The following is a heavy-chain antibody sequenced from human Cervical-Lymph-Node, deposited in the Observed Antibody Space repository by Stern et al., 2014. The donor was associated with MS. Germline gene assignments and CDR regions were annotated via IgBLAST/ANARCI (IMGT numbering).Heavy chain of an antibody. D-gene: IGHD4-17*01. CDR2: IYHSGST. Sequence: VQLVESGSGLVKPSQTLSLTCAVSGGSISSGGYSWSWIRQPPGKGLEWIGYIYHSGSTYYHPSLKSRVTISVDRSKNQFSLMLSSVTAADTAVYYCARSSTVTPNAFDIWGQGTMVTVSS. CDR1: GGSISSGGYS. J-gene: IGHJ3*02. V-gene: IGHV4-30-2*01. CDR3: ARSSTVTPNAFDI.